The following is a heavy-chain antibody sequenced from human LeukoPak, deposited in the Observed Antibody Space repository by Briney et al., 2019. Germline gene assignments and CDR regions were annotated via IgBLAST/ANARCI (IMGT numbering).Heavy chain of an antibody. J-gene: IGHJ3*02. V-gene: IGHV3-48*03. CDR1: GFTFGSYE. CDR2: ISSSGNTI. Sequence: GGSLRLSCAASGFTFGSYEMNWVRQAPGKGLEWVSYISSSGNTIYYADSVKGRFTISRDNAKNSLYLQMNSLRAEDTAVYYCARDNDAFDIWGQGTMVTVSS. CDR3: ARDNDAFDI.